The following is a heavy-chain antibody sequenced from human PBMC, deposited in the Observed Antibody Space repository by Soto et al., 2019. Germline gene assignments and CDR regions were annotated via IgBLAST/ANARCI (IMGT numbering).Heavy chain of an antibody. Sequence: ASVKVSCKASGYTFTGYYMHWVRQAPGQGLEWMGWINPNSGGTNYAQKFQGWVTMTRDTSISTAYMELSRLRSDDTAVYYCARDGGQRFLEWPGYYYGMDVWGQGTTVTVSS. CDR2: INPNSGGT. CDR3: ARDGGQRFLEWPGYYYGMDV. V-gene: IGHV1-2*04. J-gene: IGHJ6*02. D-gene: IGHD3-3*01. CDR1: GYTFTGYY.